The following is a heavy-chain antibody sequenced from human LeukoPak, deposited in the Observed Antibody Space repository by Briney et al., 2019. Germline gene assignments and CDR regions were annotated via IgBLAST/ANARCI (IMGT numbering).Heavy chain of an antibody. D-gene: IGHD3-3*01. CDR2: ISAYNGNT. V-gene: IGHV1-18*01. CDR1: GYTFTSYG. CDR3: ARGLFAPYYDFWSGYYSYLDY. Sequence: ASVKVSCKASGYTFTSYGISWVRQAPGQGLEWMGWISAYNGNTNYAQKLQGRVTMTTDTSTSTAYMELRSLRSDDTAVYYCARGLFAPYYDFWSGYYSYLDYWGQGTLVTVSS. J-gene: IGHJ4*02.